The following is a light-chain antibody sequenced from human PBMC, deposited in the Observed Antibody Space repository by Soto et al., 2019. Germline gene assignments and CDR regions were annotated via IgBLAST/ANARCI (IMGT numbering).Light chain of an antibody. V-gene: IGKV1-6*01. Sequence: AIQMTQSPSSLSASVGDRVTITCRASQDIRNEVSWYQQKPGKAPNLLIYVASTLQSGVPSRFSGSGSGTDFTLTISSLQSEDFALYYCQQYNDWPLTFGQGTKVDIK. CDR2: VAS. CDR1: QDIRNE. CDR3: QQYNDWPLT. J-gene: IGKJ1*01.